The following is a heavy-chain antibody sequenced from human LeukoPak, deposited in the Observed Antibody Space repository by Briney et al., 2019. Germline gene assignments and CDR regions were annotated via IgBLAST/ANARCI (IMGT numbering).Heavy chain of an antibody. D-gene: IGHD3-22*01. CDR2: IPYDGSNK. CDR3: AKPYYDSSGYYYEEVFDY. CDR1: GFTFSSYG. J-gene: IGHJ4*02. Sequence: PGGSLRPSCAASGFTFSSYGMHWVRQAPGKGLEWVAVIPYDGSNKYYADSVKGRFTISRDNSKNTLYLQMNSLRAEDTAVYYCAKPYYDSSGYYYEEVFDYWGQGTLVTVSS. V-gene: IGHV3-30*18.